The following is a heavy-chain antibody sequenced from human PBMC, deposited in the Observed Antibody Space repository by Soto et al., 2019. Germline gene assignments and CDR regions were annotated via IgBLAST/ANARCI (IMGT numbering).Heavy chain of an antibody. V-gene: IGHV1-58*02. CDR2: IVVGSGNT. CDR1: GFTFTSSA. D-gene: IGHD2-21*02. J-gene: IGHJ4*02. CDR3: AAVRPYGGNSGPGDY. Sequence: QMQLVQSGPEVKKPGTSVKVSCKASGFTFTSSAMQWVRQARGQRLEWIGWIVVGSGNTNYAQKFQERVTITRDMSXXTAYRELSSLRSEDTAVYYCAAVRPYGGNSGPGDYWGQGTLVTVSS.